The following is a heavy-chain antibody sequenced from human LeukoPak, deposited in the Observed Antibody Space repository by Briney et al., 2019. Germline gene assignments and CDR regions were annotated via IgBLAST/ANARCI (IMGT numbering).Heavy chain of an antibody. D-gene: IGHD2-15*01. CDR3: TQGGYCSGSSCYSEFYH. CDR1: GFTFGSYA. J-gene: IGHJ4*02. V-gene: IGHV3-23*01. Sequence: GGSLRLSCVASGFTFGSYAVAWVRQTPGKGLEWVSTISGRGDNTYYADSVRGRFTISRDNSKNTLYLQMSSLRVEDTAVYSCTQGGYCSGSSCYSEFYHWGQGTLVTVSS. CDR2: ISGRGDNT.